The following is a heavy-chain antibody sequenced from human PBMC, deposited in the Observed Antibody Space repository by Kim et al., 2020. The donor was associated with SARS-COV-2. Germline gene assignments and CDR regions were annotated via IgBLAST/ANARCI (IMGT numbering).Heavy chain of an antibody. CDR3: AAEFRGPRGPLRFNWFDP. J-gene: IGHJ5*02. D-gene: IGHD3-10*01. CDR2: IEPDTGNP. Sequence: ASVKVSCKTSGYAYTRHAFNWVRQAPGQGLEWMGWIEPDTGNPTYAPGFTGRFVLSLETSVNTAYLEIHSLKLEDTAVYYCAAEFRGPRGPLRFNWFDPWGQGTLVTVSS. V-gene: IGHV7-4-1*01. CDR1: GYAYTRHA.